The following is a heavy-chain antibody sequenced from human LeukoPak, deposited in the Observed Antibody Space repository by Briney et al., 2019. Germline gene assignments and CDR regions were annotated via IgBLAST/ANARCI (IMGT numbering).Heavy chain of an antibody. J-gene: IGHJ4*02. CDR3: AAGDGWELLPFDY. V-gene: IGHV1-46*01. CDR2: INPSGGST. D-gene: IGHD1-26*01. Sequence: ASVKVSCKASGYTFTSYYMHWVRQAPGQGLEWMGIINPSGGSTSYAQKFQERVTITRDMSTSTAYMELSSLRSEDTAVYYCAAGDGWELLPFDYWGQGTLVTVSS. CDR1: GYTFTSYY.